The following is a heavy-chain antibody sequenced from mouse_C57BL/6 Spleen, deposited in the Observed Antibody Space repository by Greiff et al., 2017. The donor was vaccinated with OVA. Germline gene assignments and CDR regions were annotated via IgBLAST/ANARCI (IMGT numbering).Heavy chain of an antibody. J-gene: IGHJ4*01. CDR1: GYSITSGYY. Sequence: EVQLQQSGPGLVKPSQSLSLTCSVTGYSITSGYYWNWIRQFPGNKLEWMGYISYDGSNNYNPSLKNRISITRDTSKNQFFLKLNSVTTEDTATYYCARGIITTVVAKNAMDYWGQGTSVTVSS. CDR3: ARGIITTVVAKNAMDY. D-gene: IGHD1-1*01. V-gene: IGHV3-6*01. CDR2: ISYDGSN.